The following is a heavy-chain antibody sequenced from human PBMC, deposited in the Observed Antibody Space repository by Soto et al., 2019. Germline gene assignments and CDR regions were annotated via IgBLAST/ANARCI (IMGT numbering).Heavy chain of an antibody. Sequence: QVQLQESGPGLVKPSQTLSLTCTVSGGSISSGGYYWSWIRQHPGKGLEWIGYIYYSGSTYYNPSLESRVTISGDASKNQFSLKLSSVTAADTAVYYCARDGYSSGWYGDYGMDVWGQGTTVTVSS. J-gene: IGHJ6*02. D-gene: IGHD6-19*01. CDR2: IYYSGST. V-gene: IGHV4-31*03. CDR1: GGSISSGGYY. CDR3: ARDGYSSGWYGDYGMDV.